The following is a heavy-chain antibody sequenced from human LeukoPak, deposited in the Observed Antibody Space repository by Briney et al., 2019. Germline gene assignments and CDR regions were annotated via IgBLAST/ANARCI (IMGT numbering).Heavy chain of an antibody. Sequence: GASVKVSCKASGYTFTSYGISWVRQAPGQGLEWMGWISAYNGNTNYAQKLQGRVTMTTDTSTSTAYMELRSLRSDDTAVYYCARDRRGVIGSLTANWYFDLWGRGTLVTVSS. CDR1: GYTFTSYG. J-gene: IGHJ2*01. CDR2: ISAYNGNT. V-gene: IGHV1-18*01. D-gene: IGHD3-16*02. CDR3: ARDRRGVIGSLTANWYFDL.